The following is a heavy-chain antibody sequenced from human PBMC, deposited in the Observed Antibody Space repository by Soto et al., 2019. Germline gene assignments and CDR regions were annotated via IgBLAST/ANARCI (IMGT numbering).Heavy chain of an antibody. CDR3: AKDRGCSVDYFGMDV. D-gene: IGHD6-19*01. Sequence: GGSLRLSCAASGLTFSIYGMHWVRQAPGKGLEWVAVLSNDGTNKYYADSVKGRFTISRDNSKNTVYLQMNRLRGEDTAVYYCAKDRGCSVDYFGMDVWGQGTTVTVSS. J-gene: IGHJ6*02. CDR1: GLTFSIYG. CDR2: LSNDGTNK. V-gene: IGHV3-30*18.